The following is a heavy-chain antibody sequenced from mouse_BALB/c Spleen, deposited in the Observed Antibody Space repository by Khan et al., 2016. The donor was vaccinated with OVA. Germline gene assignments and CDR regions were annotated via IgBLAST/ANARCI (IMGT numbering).Heavy chain of an antibody. V-gene: IGHV2-6-7*01. J-gene: IGHJ4*01. CDR2: IWGDGST. D-gene: IGHD2-10*01. CDR1: GFSLTDYG. Sequence: QVQLKESGPGLVAPSQSLSITCTVSGFSLTDYGVNWVRQPPGKGLEWLGMIWGDGSTDYNSALKSRLNLSKDNSKSQVFLKMNSLQTDDTARYYCARAYYGNYRVAMDYWGQGTSVTVSS. CDR3: ARAYYGNYRVAMDY.